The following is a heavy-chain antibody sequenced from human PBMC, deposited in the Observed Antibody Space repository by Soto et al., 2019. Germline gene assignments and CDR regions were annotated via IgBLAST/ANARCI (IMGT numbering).Heavy chain of an antibody. D-gene: IGHD2-21*01. CDR1: GFTFSSYG. Sequence: QVELVESGGGVVHPGTSLRLSCAASGFTFSSYGLHWVRQAPGKGLEWVAGISYDGGSQYYADSVKGRFTISRDDSKNTLYLQMNSPRTEDTAVYHCAKVWVEMSTNDAFDIWGQWTMGTVS. V-gene: IGHV3-30*18. CDR2: ISYDGGSQ. CDR3: AKVWVEMSTNDAFDI. J-gene: IGHJ3*02.